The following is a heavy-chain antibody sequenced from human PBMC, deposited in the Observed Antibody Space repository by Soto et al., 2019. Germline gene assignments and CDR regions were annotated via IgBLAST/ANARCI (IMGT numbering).Heavy chain of an antibody. CDR3: ARGAAAGMYYFDY. J-gene: IGHJ4*02. CDR2: IIPIFGTA. Sequence: AASVKVSCKASGGTFSSYAISWVRQAPGQGLEWMGGIIPIFGTANYAQKFQGRVTITADESTSTAYMELSSLRSEDTAVYYCARGAAAGMYYFDYWGQGTLVTV. CDR1: GGTFSSYA. D-gene: IGHD6-13*01. V-gene: IGHV1-69*13.